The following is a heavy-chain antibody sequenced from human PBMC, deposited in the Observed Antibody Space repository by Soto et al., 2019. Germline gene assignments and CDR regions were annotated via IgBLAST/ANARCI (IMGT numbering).Heavy chain of an antibody. D-gene: IGHD2-15*01. J-gene: IGHJ6*02. CDR3: AKDLCSGGSCYYSYGMDV. Sequence: EVQLLESGGGLVQPGGSLRLSCAASGFTFSSYAMSWVRQAPGKGLEWVSASSGSGGSTYYADSVKGRFTISRDNSKNKLYLQMNSQRAEDTAVYYCAKDLCSGGSCYYSYGMDVWGQGTTVTVAS. CDR2: SSGSGGST. V-gene: IGHV3-23*01. CDR1: GFTFSSYA.